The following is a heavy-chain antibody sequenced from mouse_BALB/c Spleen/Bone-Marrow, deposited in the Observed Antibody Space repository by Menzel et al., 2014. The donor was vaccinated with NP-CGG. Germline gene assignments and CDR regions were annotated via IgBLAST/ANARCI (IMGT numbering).Heavy chain of an antibody. CDR1: GYMFTSYW. D-gene: IGHD1-3*01. CDR3: ARCYIRYYVMES. CDR2: IDPYDSET. Sequence: VKLVESGAELVRPGASVKLSCKASGYMFTSYWMNWVKQRPDQGLEWIGRIDPYDSETHYNQKFKDKAILTVDKSSNTDYMQLSSLKSEDSAVYYCARCYIRYYVMESWGQGTSVTVSS. J-gene: IGHJ4*01. V-gene: IGHV1-52*01.